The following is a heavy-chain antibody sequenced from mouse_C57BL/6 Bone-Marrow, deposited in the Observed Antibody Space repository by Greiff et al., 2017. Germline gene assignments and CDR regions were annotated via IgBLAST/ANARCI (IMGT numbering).Heavy chain of an antibody. Sequence: VQLQQSGPELVKPGASVKISCKASGYTFTDYYMNWVKQSHGKSLEWIGDINPNNGGTSYNQKFKGKATVTVDKSSSTAYMELRSLTSEDSAVYYCARWGWLLRHWYFDVWGTGTTVTVSS. D-gene: IGHD2-3*01. CDR1: GYTFTDYY. CDR3: ARWGWLLRHWYFDV. V-gene: IGHV1-26*01. CDR2: INPNNGGT. J-gene: IGHJ1*03.